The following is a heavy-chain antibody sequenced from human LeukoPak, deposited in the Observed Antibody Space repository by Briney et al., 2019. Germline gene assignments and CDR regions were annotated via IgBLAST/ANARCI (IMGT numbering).Heavy chain of an antibody. J-gene: IGHJ6*03. CDR3: ARVDGYSFTDYMDV. CDR2: IIPIFGTA. V-gene: IGHV1-69*06. D-gene: IGHD5-18*01. CDR1: GYTFSSYA. Sequence: ASVKVSCKASGYTFSSYAISWVRQAPGQGLEWMGGIIPIFGTANYAQKFQGRVTITADKSTSTAYMELSSLRSEDTAVYYCARVDGYSFTDYMDVWGKGTTVTVSS.